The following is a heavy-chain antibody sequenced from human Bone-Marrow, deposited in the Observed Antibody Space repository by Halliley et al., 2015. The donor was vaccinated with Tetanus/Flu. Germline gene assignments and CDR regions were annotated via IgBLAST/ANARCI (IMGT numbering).Heavy chain of an antibody. CDR1: GFTFSNYG. J-gene: IGHJ4*02. CDR2: IWYDGSNQ. V-gene: IGHV3-33*01. Sequence: SLRLSCEASGFTFSNYGMHWVRQAPGKGLEWVALIWYDGSNQYYADSVKGRFTVSRDNSKNTLYLQMNSLRAEDAAVYSCARGSRYKGNVVDYLGQGALFTISS. D-gene: IGHD5-18*01. CDR3: ARGSRYKGNVVDY.